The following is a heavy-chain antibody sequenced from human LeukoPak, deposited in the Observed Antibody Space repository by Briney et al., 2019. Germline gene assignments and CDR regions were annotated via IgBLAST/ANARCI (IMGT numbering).Heavy chain of an antibody. V-gene: IGHV3-43*02. J-gene: IGHJ5*02. CDR2: ICGDGGST. Sequence: GGSLRLSCAASGFTFDDYAMDWVRQAPGKGLEWVSLICGDGGSTYYADSAKGPFTISRDNSKTTLYLQMNSLRTEDTALYYCAKDMRPEVYYYDSSGPARFDPWGQGALVTVSS. CDR1: GFTFDDYA. D-gene: IGHD3-22*01. CDR3: AKDMRPEVYYYDSSGPARFDP.